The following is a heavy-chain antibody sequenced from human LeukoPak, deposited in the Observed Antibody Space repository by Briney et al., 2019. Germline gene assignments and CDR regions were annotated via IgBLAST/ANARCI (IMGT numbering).Heavy chain of an antibody. CDR2: ISAYNGNT. J-gene: IGHJ4*02. Sequence: ASVKVSCKASGYTFTSYGISWVRQAPGQGLEWMGWISAYNGNTNYAQKLQGRVTMATDTSTSTAYMELRSLRSDDTAVYYCARLMREINSSGWYSSYWGQGTLVTVSS. V-gene: IGHV1-18*01. CDR3: ARLMREINSSGWYSSY. CDR1: GYTFTSYG. D-gene: IGHD6-19*01.